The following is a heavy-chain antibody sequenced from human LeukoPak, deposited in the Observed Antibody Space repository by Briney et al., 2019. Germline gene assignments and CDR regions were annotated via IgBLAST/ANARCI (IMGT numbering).Heavy chain of an antibody. D-gene: IGHD6-13*01. Sequence: SETLSLTCTVSGGFISSSSYYWGWIRQPPGKGLEWIGTIYYSGSTYYNPSLKSRFTISVDTSKNQFSLKLRSVTAADTAVYYCATGYTSNCPYNWGQGTLVTVSS. CDR2: IYYSGST. V-gene: IGHV4-39*01. CDR3: ATGYTSNCPYN. CDR1: GGFISSSSYY. J-gene: IGHJ4*02.